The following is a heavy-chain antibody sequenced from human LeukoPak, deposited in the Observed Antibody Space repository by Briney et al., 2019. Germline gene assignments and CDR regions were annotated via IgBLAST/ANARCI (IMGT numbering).Heavy chain of an antibody. CDR2: IWYDGSNK. Sequence: GGSLRLSCAASGFTFSSYGMHWVRQAPGKGLEWVAVIWYDGSNKYYADSVKGRFTISRDNSKNTLYLQMNSLRAEDTAVYYCARGGYYDILTGLAFDIWGQGTMVTVSS. CDR3: ARGGYYDILTGLAFDI. J-gene: IGHJ3*02. V-gene: IGHV3-33*01. CDR1: GFTFSSYG. D-gene: IGHD3-9*01.